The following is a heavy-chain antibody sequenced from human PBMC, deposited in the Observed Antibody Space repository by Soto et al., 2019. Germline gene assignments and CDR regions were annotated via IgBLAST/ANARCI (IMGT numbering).Heavy chain of an antibody. CDR3: ARIGDYYDSSGYYYVGYFQH. CDR2: IKQDGSEK. J-gene: IGHJ1*01. CDR1: GFTFSSYW. Sequence: GGSLRLSCAASGFTFSSYWMSWVRQAPGKGLEWVANIKQDGSEKYYVDSVKGRFTISRDNAKNSLYLQMNSLRAEDTAVYYCARIGDYYDSSGYYYVGYFQHCGQGPLVTVYS. V-gene: IGHV3-7*03. D-gene: IGHD3-22*01.